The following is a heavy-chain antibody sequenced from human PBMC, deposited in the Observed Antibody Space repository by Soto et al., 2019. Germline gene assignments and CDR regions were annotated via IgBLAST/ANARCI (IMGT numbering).Heavy chain of an antibody. CDR3: AKSATVPAAIAY. D-gene: IGHD2-2*02. J-gene: IGHJ4*02. Sequence: QVQLVQSGAEVKKPGASVKVSCKASGYTFTSYAMHWVRQAPGQRHEWMGWINAGNGNTKYSQKFQGRGTITRDTAASTAYMELSSLRSEDTAVYYCAKSATVPAAIAYWGQGTLVTVSS. V-gene: IGHV1-3*01. CDR1: GYTFTSYA. CDR2: INAGNGNT.